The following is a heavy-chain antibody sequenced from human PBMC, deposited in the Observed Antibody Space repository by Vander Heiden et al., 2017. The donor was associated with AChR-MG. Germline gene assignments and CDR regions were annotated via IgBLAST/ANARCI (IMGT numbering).Heavy chain of an antibody. CDR1: GGSLSSYY. D-gene: IGHD1-26*01. CDR3: ARVESTTANFDY. J-gene: IGHJ4*02. V-gene: IGHV4-59*01. Sequence: QVQLQESGPGLVKPSETLSLTCPVSGGSLSSYYWSWIRQPPGKGLEWIGYIYYSGSTNYNPSLKSRVTISVDTSKNQFSLKLSSVTAADTAVYYCARVESTTANFDYWGQGTLVTVSS. CDR2: IYYSGST.